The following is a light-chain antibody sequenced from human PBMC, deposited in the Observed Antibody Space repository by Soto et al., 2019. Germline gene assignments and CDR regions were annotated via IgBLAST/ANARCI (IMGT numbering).Light chain of an antibody. Sequence: EIVMTQSPATLSVSRGERATLSCRASQSVGTNLAWYQQKPGQAPRLLIHGASTRATGIPARFSGSGSGTDFSLTISGLQTEDFAIYYCQQYNKWPPWTFGQGTKVDIK. V-gene: IGKV3-15*01. CDR2: GAS. CDR1: QSVGTN. J-gene: IGKJ1*01. CDR3: QQYNKWPPWT.